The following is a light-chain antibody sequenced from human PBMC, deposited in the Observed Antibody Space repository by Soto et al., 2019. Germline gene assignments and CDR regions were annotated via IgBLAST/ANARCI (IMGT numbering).Light chain of an antibody. Sequence: QSVLAQPSSVSGSPGQSITISCTGTSTDVGGYNYVSWYQDHPGKGPKLIIYEINNRPSGVSDRFSGSKSGNKASLTISNLEAEDESDYYCGSYTTTDTPFVFGTGTKVTVL. V-gene: IGLV2-14*01. CDR1: STDVGGYNY. CDR3: GSYTTTDTPFV. J-gene: IGLJ1*01. CDR2: EIN.